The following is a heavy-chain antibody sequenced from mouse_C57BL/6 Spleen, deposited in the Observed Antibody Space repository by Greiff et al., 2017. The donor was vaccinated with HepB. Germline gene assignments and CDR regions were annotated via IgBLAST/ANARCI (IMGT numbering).Heavy chain of an antibody. J-gene: IGHJ2*01. V-gene: IGHV5-17*01. CDR2: ISSGSSTI. Sequence: DVKLVESGGGLVKPGGSLKLSCAASGFTFSDYGMHWVRQAPEKGLEWVAYISSGSSTIYYADTVKGRFTISRDNAKNTLFLQMTSLRSEDTAMYYCASYGYYFDYWGQGTTLTVSS. CDR1: GFTFSDYG. CDR3: ASYGYYFDY. D-gene: IGHD1-1*02.